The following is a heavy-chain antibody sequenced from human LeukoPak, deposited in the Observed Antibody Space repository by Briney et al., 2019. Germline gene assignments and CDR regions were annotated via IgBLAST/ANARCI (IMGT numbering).Heavy chain of an antibody. D-gene: IGHD3-22*01. CDR2: IKQDGSEK. V-gene: IGHV3-7*01. J-gene: IGHJ5*02. CDR3: ARDYYDSSGYYWGNWFDP. Sequence: GGSLRLSCAASGFTFSSYWMSWVRQAPGKGLEWVANIKQDGSEKYYVDSVKGRFTISRDNAKNSLYLQMNSLRAEDTAVYYCARDYYDSSGYYWGNWFDPWGQGTLVTVSS. CDR1: GFTFSSYW.